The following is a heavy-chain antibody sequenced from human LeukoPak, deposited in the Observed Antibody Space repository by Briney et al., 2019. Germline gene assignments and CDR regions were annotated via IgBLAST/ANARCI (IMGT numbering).Heavy chain of an antibody. J-gene: IGHJ4*02. D-gene: IGHD3-16*01. V-gene: IGHV4-4*07. CDR3: ARAGRYVWGSYLFDF. CDR2: IYTSGST. Sequence: PSETLSLTCTVSGGSISSYYWSRVRQPAGKGLEWVGRIYTSGSTNYNPSLKSRVTMSLDTSKNQFSLKLSSVTAADTAVYYCARAGRYVWGSYLFDFWGQGTLVTVSS. CDR1: GGSISSYY.